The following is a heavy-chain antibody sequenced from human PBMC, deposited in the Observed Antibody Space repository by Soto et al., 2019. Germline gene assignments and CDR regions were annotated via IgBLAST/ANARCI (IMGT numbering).Heavy chain of an antibody. V-gene: IGHV3-21*01. CDR3: GLGYGYGGGCYHLRDDLEV. CDR1: GFTFSSYH. Sequence: EVQLVESGGGLAMPGGSLRLSCAASGFTFSSYHMNWVRQAPGEGLQWVASINPSTSDIYYADSVRGRFTISRDNSKNSLYLQMDNFLCEDAAVCYCGLGYGYGGGCYHLRDDLEVGSQGTMVTVSS. D-gene: IGHD2-15*01. CDR2: INPSTSDI. J-gene: IGHJ3*01.